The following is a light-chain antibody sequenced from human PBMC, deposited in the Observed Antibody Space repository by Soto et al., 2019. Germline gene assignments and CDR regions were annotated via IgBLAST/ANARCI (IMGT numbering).Light chain of an antibody. CDR2: DDN. V-gene: IGLV3-21*02. J-gene: IGLJ1*01. Sequence: SYELTQPPSVSVAPGQTARITCGGNNIGSKSVHWYQQKPGQAPVLVVYDDNDRPSGIPERFSGSKSENTATLTITRVEAGDEADYFCQVWDNSSDHPYGFGTGTKVTVL. CDR3: QVWDNSSDHPYG. CDR1: NIGSKS.